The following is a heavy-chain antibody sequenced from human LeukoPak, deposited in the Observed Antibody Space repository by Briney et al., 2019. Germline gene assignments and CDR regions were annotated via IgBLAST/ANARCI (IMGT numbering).Heavy chain of an antibody. J-gene: IGHJ6*02. CDR3: ARDLGGYYDSSGYYYYYGMDV. D-gene: IGHD3-22*01. CDR2: IYYSGST. CDR1: GGSISSYY. Sequence: SETLSLTCTVSGGSISSYYWSLIRQPPGKGLEWIGYIYYSGSTNYNPSLKSRVTISVDTSKNQFSLKLSSVTAADTAVYYCARDLGGYYDSSGYYYYYGMDVWGQGTTVTVSS. V-gene: IGHV4-59*01.